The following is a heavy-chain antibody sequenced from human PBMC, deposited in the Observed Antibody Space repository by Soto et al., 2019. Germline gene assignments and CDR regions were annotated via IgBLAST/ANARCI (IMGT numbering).Heavy chain of an antibody. V-gene: IGHV3-23*01. CDR1: GFTFSSYA. CDR3: AKAHYDSSGYSLALDY. Sequence: SLRLSCAASGFTFSSYAMSWVRQAPGKGLEWVSAISGSGGSTYYADSVKGRFTISRDNSKNTLYLQMNSLRAEDTAVYYCAKAHYDSSGYSLALDYWGQGTLVTVSS. D-gene: IGHD3-22*01. CDR2: ISGSGGST. J-gene: IGHJ4*02.